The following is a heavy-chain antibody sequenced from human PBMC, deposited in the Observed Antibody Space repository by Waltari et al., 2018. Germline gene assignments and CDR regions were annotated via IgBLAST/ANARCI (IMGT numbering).Heavy chain of an antibody. D-gene: IGHD5-12*01. Sequence: QVQLQQWGAGLLKPSETLSLTCAVYGGSFSGYYWSWIRQPPGKGLEWIGEINHSGSTNYNPSLKSRVTISVDTSKNQFSLKLSSVTAADTAVYYCARGPIVATISGWFDPWGQGTLVTVSS. CDR1: GGSFSGYY. CDR3: ARGPIVATISGWFDP. J-gene: IGHJ5*02. V-gene: IGHV4-34*01. CDR2: INHSGST.